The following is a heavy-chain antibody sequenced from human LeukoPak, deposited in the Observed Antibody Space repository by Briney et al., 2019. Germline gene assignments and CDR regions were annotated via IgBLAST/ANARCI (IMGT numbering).Heavy chain of an antibody. CDR1: RFTFSSYW. CDR2: IKQDGSQK. Sequence: GGSLRLSCTASRFTFSSYWMNWVRQAPGKGLEWVANIKQDGSQKYYVDSVKGRFTISRDNAKNSLYLQMNSLRAEDAAVYYCARDVSGTGGKDYWGQGTLVTVSS. V-gene: IGHV3-7*01. J-gene: IGHJ4*02. CDR3: ARDVSGTGGKDY. D-gene: IGHD1-1*01.